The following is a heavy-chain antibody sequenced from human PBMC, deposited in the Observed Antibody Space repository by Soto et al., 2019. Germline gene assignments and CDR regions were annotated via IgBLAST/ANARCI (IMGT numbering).Heavy chain of an antibody. V-gene: IGHV4-34*01. J-gene: IGHJ4*02. CDR2: INHSGST. Sequence: PSETLSLTCAVYGGSFSGYYWSWIRQPPGKGLEWIGEINHSGSTNYNPSLKSRVTISVDTSKNQFSLKLSSVTAADTAVYYCARGRPGGGYDSAYYFDYWGQGTLVTVSS. CDR3: ARGRPGGGYDSAYYFDY. D-gene: IGHD5-12*01. CDR1: GGSFSGYY.